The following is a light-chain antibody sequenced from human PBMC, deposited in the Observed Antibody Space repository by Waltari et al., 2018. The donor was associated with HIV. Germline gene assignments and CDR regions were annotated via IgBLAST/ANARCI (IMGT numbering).Light chain of an antibody. Sequence: DIVMTQSPDSLAVSLGERATIHCKSSQNILYSSNNKNYLAWYQQKPGQPPKLLIYWASTREFGVPDRFSGSGSGTDVTLTVSSLQAEDVAVYYCQQYYTTPHTFGQGTNLEIK. CDR1: QNILYSSNNKNY. J-gene: IGKJ2*01. CDR2: WAS. V-gene: IGKV4-1*01. CDR3: QQYYTTPHT.